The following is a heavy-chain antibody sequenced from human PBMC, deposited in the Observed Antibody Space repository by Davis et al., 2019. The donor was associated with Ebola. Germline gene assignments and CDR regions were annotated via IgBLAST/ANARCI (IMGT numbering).Heavy chain of an antibody. CDR1: GYTFTSYG. V-gene: IGHV1-18*01. CDR3: ARRRERITIFGSARLYGMDV. CDR2: ISAYNGNT. D-gene: IGHD3-3*01. J-gene: IGHJ6*02. Sequence: ASVKVSCKASGYTFTSYGISWVRQAPGQGLEWMGWISAYNGNTNYAQKLQGRVTMTRATSTSTVYMELSSLRSEDTAVYYCARRRERITIFGSARLYGMDVWGQGTTVTVSS.